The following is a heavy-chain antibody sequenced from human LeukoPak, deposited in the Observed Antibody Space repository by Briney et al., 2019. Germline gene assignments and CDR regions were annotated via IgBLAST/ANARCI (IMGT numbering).Heavy chain of an antibody. CDR1: GYTFTSYG. J-gene: IGHJ4*02. CDR3: ARGRGQLWLVYFDY. V-gene: IGHV1-18*01. D-gene: IGHD5-18*01. Sequence: ASVKVSCKASGYTFTSYGISWVRQAPGQGLEWMGWISAYNGNTNYAQKLQGRVTMTTDTSTSTAYMELRSLRSDDTAVYYYARGRGQLWLVYFDYWGQGTLVTVSS. CDR2: ISAYNGNT.